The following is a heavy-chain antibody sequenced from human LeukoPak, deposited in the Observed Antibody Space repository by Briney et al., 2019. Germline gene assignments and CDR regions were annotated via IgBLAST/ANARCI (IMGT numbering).Heavy chain of an antibody. CDR3: ARGGSGSSYLVHI. CDR2: ITGGGGTT. J-gene: IGHJ4*02. CDR1: GFTFSSYA. V-gene: IGHV3-23*01. Sequence: PGGSLRLSCAASGFTFSSYAMTWVRQAPGKGLEWVSGITGGGGTTYYADSVKGRFTISRDNAKNTLYVQMNSLRAEDTAVYYCARGGSGSSYLVHIWGQGTLVTVSS. D-gene: IGHD1-26*01.